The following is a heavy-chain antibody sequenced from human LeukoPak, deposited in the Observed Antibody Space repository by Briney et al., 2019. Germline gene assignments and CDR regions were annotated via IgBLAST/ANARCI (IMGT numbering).Heavy chain of an antibody. V-gene: IGHV1-2*02. D-gene: IGHD1-26*01. CDR3: ARGMEPYYYMDV. J-gene: IGHJ6*03. CDR1: GYTFTSYG. Sequence: ASVKVSCKASGYTFTSYGISWVRQAPGQGLEWMGWINPNSGGTNYAQKFQGRVTMTRDTSISTAYMELSRLRSDDTAVYYCARGMEPYYYMDVWGKGTTVTVSS. CDR2: INPNSGGT.